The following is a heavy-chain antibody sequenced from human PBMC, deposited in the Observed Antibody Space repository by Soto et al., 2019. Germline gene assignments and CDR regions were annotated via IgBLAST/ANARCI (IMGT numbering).Heavy chain of an antibody. Sequence: SLRLSCAASGFTFSSYAMHWVRQAPGKGLEWVAVISYDGSNKYYADSVKGRFTISRDNSKNTLYLQMNSLRAEDTAVYYCASSGMVVTAIFDYWGQGTLVTVSS. CDR1: GFTFSSYA. CDR3: ASSGMVVTAIFDY. D-gene: IGHD2-21*02. CDR2: ISYDGSNK. V-gene: IGHV3-30-3*01. J-gene: IGHJ4*02.